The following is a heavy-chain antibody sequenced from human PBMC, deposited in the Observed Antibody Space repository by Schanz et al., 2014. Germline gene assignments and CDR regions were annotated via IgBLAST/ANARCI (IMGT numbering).Heavy chain of an antibody. CDR3: ARQGIGYQHRRYDYCMDV. CDR2: IIPSLGLA. Sequence: VQLEQSGAAVKKPGSSVKVSCKASGGTFSSFGINWVRQAPGQGLEWMGRIIPSLGLAKYEQKFQDKVTITADTSETTAYMELSGMRSEDADVYYCARQGIGYQHRRYDYCMDVWGRGTTVTVSS. CDR1: GGTFSSFG. V-gene: IGHV1-69*02. J-gene: IGHJ6*03. D-gene: IGHD2-2*01.